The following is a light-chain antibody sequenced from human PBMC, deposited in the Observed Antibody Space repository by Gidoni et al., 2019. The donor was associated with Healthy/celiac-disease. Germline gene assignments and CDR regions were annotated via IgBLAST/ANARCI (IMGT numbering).Light chain of an antibody. Sequence: EIVMTQSPATLSVSPGESATLSCRASQSVSSNLAWYQQKPSQAHGLLIYGASTRATGIPARFSGSGSGTEFTLTISSLQSEDFAVYYCQQYNNWPPWTFGQXTKVEIK. V-gene: IGKV3-15*01. CDR3: QQYNNWPPWT. J-gene: IGKJ1*01. CDR2: GAS. CDR1: QSVSSN.